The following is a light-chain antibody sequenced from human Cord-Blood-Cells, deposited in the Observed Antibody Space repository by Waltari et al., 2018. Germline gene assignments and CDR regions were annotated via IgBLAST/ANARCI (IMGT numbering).Light chain of an antibody. CDR3: CSYAGSSTWV. V-gene: IGLV2-23*01. CDR1: RSAVGGYNL. CDR2: EGS. J-gene: IGLJ3*02. Sequence: QSALNQPAPVSGSPGQSITISCTGTRSAVGGYNLVSWYQQHPGKAPKLMIYEGSKRPSGVSNRFSGSKSGNTASLTISGLQAEDEADYYCCSYAGSSTWVFGGGTKLTVL.